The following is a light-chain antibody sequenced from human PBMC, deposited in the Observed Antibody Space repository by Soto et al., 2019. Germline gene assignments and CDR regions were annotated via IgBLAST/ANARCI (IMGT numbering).Light chain of an antibody. CDR1: SSDVGNYNL. Sequence: QSVLTQPASVSGSPGQSITISCTGTSSDVGNYNLVSWYQQHPGKAPKLMIYEGSKWPSGVSNRFSGSKSGNTASLTISGLQAEDEANYYCNSYTGSSTLVVFGGGTKVTVL. CDR3: NSYTGSSTLVV. J-gene: IGLJ2*01. V-gene: IGLV2-14*02. CDR2: EGS.